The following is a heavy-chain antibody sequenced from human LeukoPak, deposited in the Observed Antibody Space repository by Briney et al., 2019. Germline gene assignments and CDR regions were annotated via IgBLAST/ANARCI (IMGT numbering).Heavy chain of an antibody. Sequence: SETLSLICTVSGYSISSGYYWSWIRQPLGKGLEWIGYIYYSGSTNYNPSLKSRVTISVDTSKNQFSLKLSSVTAADTAVYYCATTNKRSVVVVPAYYWGQGTLVTVSS. CDR1: GYSISSGYY. CDR2: IYYSGST. V-gene: IGHV4-61*01. CDR3: ATTNKRSVVVVPAYY. J-gene: IGHJ4*02. D-gene: IGHD2-2*01.